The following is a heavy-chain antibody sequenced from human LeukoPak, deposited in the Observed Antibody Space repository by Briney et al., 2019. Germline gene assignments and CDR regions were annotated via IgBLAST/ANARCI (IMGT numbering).Heavy chain of an antibody. CDR3: ARDQGGVGY. V-gene: IGHV3-48*01. CDR2: ISSFSGTI. Sequence: PGRSLRLSCAASGFTFSSYGMNWVRQAPGKGLEWVSYISSFSGTISYADSVKGRFTISRDNAKNSLYLQMNSLRAEDTAVYYCARDQGGVGYWGQGTLVTVSS. CDR1: GFTFSSYG. J-gene: IGHJ4*02. D-gene: IGHD3-16*01.